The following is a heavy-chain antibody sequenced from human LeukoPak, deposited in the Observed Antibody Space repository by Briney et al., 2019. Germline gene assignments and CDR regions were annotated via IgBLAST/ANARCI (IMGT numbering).Heavy chain of an antibody. CDR1: GFTFSRYW. V-gene: IGHV3-7*02. Sequence: PRGSLRLSCAASGFTFSRYWMIWVRQAPGKGLEWVAKIKPDGSVKEYEDSVRGRFTISRDNAKNSLYLQVNSLRAEDTAVYYCARYGSGWHNFDCWGQGTLVTVSS. D-gene: IGHD6-19*01. CDR3: ARYGSGWHNFDC. J-gene: IGHJ4*02. CDR2: IKPDGSVK.